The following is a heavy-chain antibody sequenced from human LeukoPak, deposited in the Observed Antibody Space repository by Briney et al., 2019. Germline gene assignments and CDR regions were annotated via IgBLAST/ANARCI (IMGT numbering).Heavy chain of an antibody. D-gene: IGHD3-10*01. CDR3: ARDHKVRGFLY. Sequence: SETLSLTCTVSGGSISSGDYYWSWIRQPPGKGLEWIGYIYYSGSTDYNPSLESRVIMSVDTSKNQFSLELSSVTAADTAVYYCARDHKVRGFLYGGRGTVVPVSS. J-gene: IGHJ4*02. V-gene: IGHV4-30-4*01. CDR2: IYYSGST. CDR1: GGSISSGDYY.